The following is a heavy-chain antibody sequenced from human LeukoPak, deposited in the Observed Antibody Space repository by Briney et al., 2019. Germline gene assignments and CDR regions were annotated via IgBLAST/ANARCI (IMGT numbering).Heavy chain of an antibody. J-gene: IGHJ4*02. V-gene: IGHV5-51*01. CDR1: GYSFSSYW. D-gene: IGHD1-26*01. CDR3: ARQSRGAADY. Sequence: GASLQISCEGSGYSFSSYWIGWVRAVAGKGLEWMGIIYPGDSDTRYSPSFQGQVTISADKSISTAYLQWSSLKASDTAMYYCARQSRGAADYWGQGTLVTVSS. CDR2: IYPGDSDT.